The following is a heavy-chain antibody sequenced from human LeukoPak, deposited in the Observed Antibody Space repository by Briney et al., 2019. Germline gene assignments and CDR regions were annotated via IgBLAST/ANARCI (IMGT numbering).Heavy chain of an antibody. CDR1: GFSVSNNY. D-gene: IGHD3/OR15-3a*01. CDR2: IYAGDTI. CDR3: ATIGTGDYREDS. Sequence: GGSLRLSCVVSGFSVSNNYVSWVRQAPGKGLEWVSVIYAGDTIKYADSVKGRFTISRDNSKNTVYLQMNSLRAEDTALYYCATIGTGDYREDSWGQGTLVTVSS. V-gene: IGHV3-66*01. J-gene: IGHJ4*02.